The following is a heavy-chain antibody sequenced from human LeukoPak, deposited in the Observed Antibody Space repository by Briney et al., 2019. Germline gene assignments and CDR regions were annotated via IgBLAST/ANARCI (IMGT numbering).Heavy chain of an antibody. CDR3: WKYDSSGLES. D-gene: IGHD3-22*01. Sequence: ASVKVSCKASGYTFRNYAMHWVRQAPGQRLEWMGWINAGNGNTKYSQKFQGRVTITRDTSASTAYMELSSLRSEDTAVYYCWKYDSSGLESWGQGTLVTVSS. V-gene: IGHV1-3*01. J-gene: IGHJ4*02. CDR1: GYTFRNYA. CDR2: INAGNGNT.